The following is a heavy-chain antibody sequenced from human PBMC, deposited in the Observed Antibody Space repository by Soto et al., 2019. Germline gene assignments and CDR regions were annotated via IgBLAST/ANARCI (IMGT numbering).Heavy chain of an antibody. V-gene: IGHV1-46*03. CDR1: GYSFTSHY. J-gene: IGHJ5*02. D-gene: IGHD1-26*01. CDR2: IYPGGTNI. Sequence: ASVKVSCKAIGYSFTSHYMHWVRQAPGQGLEWMGTIYPGGTNIAYAQKFQGRVTMTKDTSTTTVYMELNSLTSEDTAVYYCARDQSGHDLFWYFDPWGQGPLVTVP. CDR3: ARDQSGHDLFWYFDP.